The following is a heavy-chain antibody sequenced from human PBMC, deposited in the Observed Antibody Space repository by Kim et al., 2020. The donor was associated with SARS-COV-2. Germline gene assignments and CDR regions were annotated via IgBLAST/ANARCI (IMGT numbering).Heavy chain of an antibody. J-gene: IGHJ4*02. D-gene: IGHD6-19*01. CDR3: ARFRAVAGPGDIDY. Sequence: SPSFQGHVTISADKSISTAYLQWSSLKASDTAMYYCARFRAVAGPGDIDYWGQGTLVTVSS. V-gene: IGHV5-10-1*01.